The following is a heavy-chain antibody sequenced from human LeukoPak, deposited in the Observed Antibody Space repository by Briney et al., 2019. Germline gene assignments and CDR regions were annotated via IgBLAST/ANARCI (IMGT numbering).Heavy chain of an antibody. V-gene: IGHV3-7*01. CDR1: GFTFSSYW. CDR2: IRPDGSEG. J-gene: IGHJ4*02. D-gene: IGHD2-21*01. Sequence: GGSLRLSCASSGFTFSSYWMSWVRQAPGKGLEWVATIRPDGSEGYYADSVRGRFTISRDNSKNSFYLQMSSLRAEDTGVFYCARDVAYSAFDYWGQGTLVTVSS. CDR3: ARDVAYSAFDY.